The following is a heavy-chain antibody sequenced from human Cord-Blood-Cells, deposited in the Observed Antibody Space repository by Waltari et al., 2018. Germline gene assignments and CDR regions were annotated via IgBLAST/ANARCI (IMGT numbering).Heavy chain of an antibody. CDR3: ARAAAAGFDY. J-gene: IGHJ4*02. Sequence: QVQLVESGGGVVQPGRSLRLSCTASGFTFSSYAMHWVRQAPGKGLEWVAVISYDGSNKYYADSVKGRFTISRDNSKNTLYLQMNSLRAEDTAVYYCARAAAAGFDYWCQGTLVTVSS. CDR2: ISYDGSNK. V-gene: IGHV3-30*04. D-gene: IGHD6-13*01. CDR1: GFTFSSYA.